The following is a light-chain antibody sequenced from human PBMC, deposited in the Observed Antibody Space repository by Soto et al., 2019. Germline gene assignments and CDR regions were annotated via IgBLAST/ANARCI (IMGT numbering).Light chain of an antibody. CDR1: QSISRY. CDR3: QQRSNWPPLT. Sequence: EIVLTQSPATLSLSPGERATLSCRASQSISRYLAWYQQKPGQAPRLLIYDTSNRATGIPARFSGGGSGTDFTLTISSLEPEDFAVYYCQQRSNWPPLTFGQGTRLEIK. V-gene: IGKV3-11*01. J-gene: IGKJ5*01. CDR2: DTS.